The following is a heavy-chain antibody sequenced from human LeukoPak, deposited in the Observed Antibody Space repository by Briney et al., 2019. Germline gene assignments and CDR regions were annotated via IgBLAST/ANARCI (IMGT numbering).Heavy chain of an antibody. J-gene: IGHJ3*02. CDR1: GGSISSSSYY. Sequence: SETLSLTCTVSGGSISSSSYYWGWIRQPPGKGLEWIGSIYYSGSTYYNPSLKSRVTISVDTSKNQFSLKLSSVTAADTAVYYCARDPLRAQDAFDIWGQGTMVTVSS. V-gene: IGHV4-39*07. CDR3: ARDPLRAQDAFDI. CDR2: IYYSGST.